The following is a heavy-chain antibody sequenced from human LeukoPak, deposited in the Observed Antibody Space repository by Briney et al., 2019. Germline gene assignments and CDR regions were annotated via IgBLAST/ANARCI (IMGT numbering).Heavy chain of an antibody. J-gene: IGHJ3*01. CDR3: TRRVRGVVIFSRAQGSFDL. Sequence: ASVKVSRKVSGDTFINYDINWSRQAAGQGPEWMGWMHPSSGDTGNAEKFHGRVTMTRDTSTSTAYMELSSLRSDATAVYYCTRRVRGVVIFSRAQGSFDLWGQGTLVTVSS. CDR1: GDTFINYD. CDR2: MHPSSGDT. D-gene: IGHD3-10*01. V-gene: IGHV1-8*02.